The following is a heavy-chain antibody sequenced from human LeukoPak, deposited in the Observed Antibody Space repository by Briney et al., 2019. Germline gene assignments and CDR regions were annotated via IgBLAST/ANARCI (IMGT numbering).Heavy chain of an antibody. V-gene: IGHV3-64D*09. CDR2: ISYNGGST. J-gene: IGHJ4*02. CDR3: VRRTGSYFDY. Sequence: GGSLRLSCSASGFTLSSHAMHWVRQAPGKALEYVSAISYNGGSTYYANSVKDRFTISRDNSKNTLYLQMSGLRPEDTAVFYCVRRTGSYFDYWGQGTLVTVSS. CDR1: GFTLSSHA. D-gene: IGHD3/OR15-3a*01.